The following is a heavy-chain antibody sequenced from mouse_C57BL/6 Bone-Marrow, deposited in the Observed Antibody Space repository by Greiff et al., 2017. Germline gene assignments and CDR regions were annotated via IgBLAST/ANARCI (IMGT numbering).Heavy chain of an antibody. Sequence: EVKLMESGGGLVKPGGSLKLSCAASGFTFSDYGMHWVRQAPEKGLEWVAYISSGSSTIYYADTVKGRFTISRDNAKNTLFLQMTSLRSEDTAMYYCARYYYGSFYWYFDVWGTGTTVTVSS. CDR3: ARYYYGSFYWYFDV. D-gene: IGHD1-1*01. CDR2: ISSGSSTI. CDR1: GFTFSDYG. J-gene: IGHJ1*03. V-gene: IGHV5-17*01.